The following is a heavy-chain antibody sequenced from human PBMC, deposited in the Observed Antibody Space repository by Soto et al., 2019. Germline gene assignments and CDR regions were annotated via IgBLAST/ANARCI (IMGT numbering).Heavy chain of an antibody. J-gene: IGHJ5*02. CDR1: GYTFTSYG. D-gene: IGHD1-7*01. CDR2: ISAYNGNT. V-gene: IGHV1-18*01. Sequence: ASVKVSCKASGYTFTSYGISWVRQAPGQGLEWMGWISAYNGNTNYAQKLQGRVTMTTDTSTSTAYMELRSLRSDDTAVYYCARAEVNWNYRPRENWFDPWGQGTLVTVSS. CDR3: ARAEVNWNYRPRENWFDP.